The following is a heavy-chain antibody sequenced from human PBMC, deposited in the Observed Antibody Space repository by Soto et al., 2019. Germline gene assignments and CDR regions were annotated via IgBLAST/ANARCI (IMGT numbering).Heavy chain of an antibody. CDR2: IIGSGAST. CDR1: GFTFSNYA. Sequence: EVQLLESGGGLVQPGGSLRISCAASGFTFSNYALSWVRQAPGKGLEWVSAIIGSGASTSYADSVKGRFTISRDNSKDTLYLQMSTLRAEDTAVYYCAKPSYISSHLDFYYYYMDVWGKGTTVTVSS. J-gene: IGHJ6*03. V-gene: IGHV3-23*01. CDR3: AKPSYISSHLDFYYYYMDV. D-gene: IGHD3-3*02.